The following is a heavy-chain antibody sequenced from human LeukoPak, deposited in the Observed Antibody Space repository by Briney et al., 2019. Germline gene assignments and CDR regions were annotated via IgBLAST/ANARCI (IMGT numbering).Heavy chain of an antibody. CDR2: IYTSGST. Sequence: SETLSLTCTVSGGSISSGSYYWSWIRQPAGKGLEWIGRIYTSGSTNYNPSLKSRVTISVDTSKNLFSLRLSSVTAADTAVYYCAREDYYDSSGYYWYFDLWGRGTLVTVSS. V-gene: IGHV4-61*02. J-gene: IGHJ2*01. CDR3: AREDYYDSSGYYWYFDL. D-gene: IGHD3-22*01. CDR1: GGSISSGSYY.